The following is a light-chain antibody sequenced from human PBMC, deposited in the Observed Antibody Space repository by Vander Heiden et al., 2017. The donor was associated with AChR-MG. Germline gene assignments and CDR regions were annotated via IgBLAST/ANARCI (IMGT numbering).Light chain of an antibody. CDR2: AAS. Sequence: DMQLTHPPSSLPASVRDRLTITCRASQDINNYLAWYQQKRGKGPKLLVYAASTLQTEVPSGFSGSGSGTEFTLTISSLQPEDFATYHCQQLKSYPLTFGGGTKVE. V-gene: IGKV1-9*01. CDR3: QQLKSYPLT. J-gene: IGKJ4*01. CDR1: QDINNY.